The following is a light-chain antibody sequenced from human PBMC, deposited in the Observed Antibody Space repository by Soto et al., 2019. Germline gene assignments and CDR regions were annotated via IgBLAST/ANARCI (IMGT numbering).Light chain of an antibody. CDR3: FSFTTTSTHV. CDR2: EVN. CDR1: RSNIGSNP. V-gene: IGLV1-44*01. J-gene: IGLJ1*01. Sequence: QSVLTQPPSASGTPGQRVSFFCSGSRSNIGSNPVSWYQQLPGTAPKLMISEVNNRPSGVSNRFSGSKSGNTAYLTISGLQVEDEAEYFCFSFTTTSTHVFGTGTKVTVL.